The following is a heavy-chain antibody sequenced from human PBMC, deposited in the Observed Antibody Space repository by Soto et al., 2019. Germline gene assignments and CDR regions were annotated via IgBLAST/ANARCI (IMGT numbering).Heavy chain of an antibody. J-gene: IGHJ4*02. CDR1: GFTFSSYA. V-gene: IGHV3-23*01. CDR3: AKEVFGLGIFWPFDY. D-gene: IGHD3-9*01. Sequence: EVQLLESGGGLVQPGGSLRLSCAASGFTFSSYAMSWVRQAPGKGLEWVSAISGSGGSTYYADSVKGRFTISRDNSKNTMYLKMTSLRAEDTAVYYCAKEVFGLGIFWPFDYWGQGTLVTVSS. CDR2: ISGSGGST.